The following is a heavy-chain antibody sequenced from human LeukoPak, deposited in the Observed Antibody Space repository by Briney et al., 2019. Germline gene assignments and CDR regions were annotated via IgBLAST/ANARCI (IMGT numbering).Heavy chain of an antibody. CDR1: GFTFSNAW. V-gene: IGHV4-4*02. D-gene: IGHD2-15*01. CDR3: ARASCGGGTCYDSRGWFDP. J-gene: IGHJ5*02. Sequence: GSLRLSCAASGFTFSNAWMSWVRQPPGKGLEWIGNIYFSGSTYYKQSLKSRVTISVDTSKNQFSLKLRSVTAADTAVYYCARASCGGGTCYDSRGWFDPWGQGTLVTVSS. CDR2: IYFSGST.